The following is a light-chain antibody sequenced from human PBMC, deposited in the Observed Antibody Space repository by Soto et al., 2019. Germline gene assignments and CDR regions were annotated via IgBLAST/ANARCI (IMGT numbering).Light chain of an antibody. CDR2: AAS. Sequence: DIHMTQSPSSLSASVGDRVTITCRASQSISSYLNWYQQKPGEAPKLLIYAASTLYGGVPSRFSGSGSGTDFTLTIVRLEPEDFAVYYCQQYGTSPRTFGQGTKVDIK. CDR3: QQYGTSPRT. V-gene: IGKV1-39*01. CDR1: QSISSY. J-gene: IGKJ1*01.